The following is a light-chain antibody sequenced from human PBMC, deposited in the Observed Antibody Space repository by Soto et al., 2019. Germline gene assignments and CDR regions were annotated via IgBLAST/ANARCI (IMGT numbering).Light chain of an antibody. CDR3: QSYDSSLSAVV. CDR1: SSNIVAGYD. CDR2: GNS. J-gene: IGLJ2*01. V-gene: IGLV1-40*01. Sequence: QSVLTQPPSVSGAPGQRVTISGTGSSSNIVAGYDVHWYQQLPGTAPKLLIYGNSNRPSGVPDRFSGSKSGTSASLAITGLQAEDEADYYCQSYDSSLSAVVFGGGTKLTVL.